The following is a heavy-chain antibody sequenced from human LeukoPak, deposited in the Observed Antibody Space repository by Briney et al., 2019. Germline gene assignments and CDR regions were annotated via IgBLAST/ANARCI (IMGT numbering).Heavy chain of an antibody. CDR2: IYYSGST. CDR1: GGSISSYY. V-gene: IGHV4-59*01. J-gene: IGHJ4*02. CDR3: ARGPPSSGNY. Sequence: SETLSLTCTVSGGSISSYYWSWIRQPPREGLEWIGYIYYSGSTNYNPSLKRRVHISVDTSKNQFSLKLSSVTAADTAVYYCARGPPSSGNYWGQGTLVTVSS.